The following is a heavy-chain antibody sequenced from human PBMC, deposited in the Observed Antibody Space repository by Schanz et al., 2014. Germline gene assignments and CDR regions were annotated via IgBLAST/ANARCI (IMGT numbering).Heavy chain of an antibody. Sequence: EVQVVESGGGLVQPGGSLRLSCAVSGFTFSDYSMTWVRQPPGKGLEWVSYISGNSIFTYNAKSVRGRFTISRDNAKNSLYLQMNSLRDDDTAIYYCARGQSSGFSYAEMAFDLWGRGTRVSVSS. CDR1: GFTFSDYS. J-gene: IGHJ2*01. D-gene: IGHD3-22*01. V-gene: IGHV3-48*02. CDR3: ARGQSSGFSYAEMAFDL. CDR2: ISGNSIFT.